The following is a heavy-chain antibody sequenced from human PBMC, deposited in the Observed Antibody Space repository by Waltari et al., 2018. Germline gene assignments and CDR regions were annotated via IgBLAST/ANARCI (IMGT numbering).Heavy chain of an antibody. CDR2: IYHSGST. J-gene: IGHJ5*02. V-gene: IGHV4-38-2*01. D-gene: IGHD3-10*01. Sequence: QVQLQESGPGLVKPSETLSLTCAVSGYSISSGYYWGWIRQPPGKGLEWIGSIYHSGSTYYNPSLKGRVTISVDTSKNQFSLKLSSVTAADTAVYYCARASVHYGSGSYGPWGQGTLVTVSS. CDR3: ARASVHYGSGSYGP. CDR1: GYSISSGYY.